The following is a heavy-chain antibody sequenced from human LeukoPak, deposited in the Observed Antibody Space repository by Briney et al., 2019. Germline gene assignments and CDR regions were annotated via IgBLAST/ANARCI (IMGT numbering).Heavy chain of an antibody. Sequence: GGSLRLSCAASGFTFISYGMHWLRQAPGKGLEWVAVIWYDGSNKYYADSVKGRFTISRDNSKNTLYLQMNSLRAEDTAVYYCAKDKSYSSGYSDYWGQGTLVTVSS. D-gene: IGHD3-22*01. J-gene: IGHJ4*02. V-gene: IGHV3-33*06. CDR1: GFTFISYG. CDR3: AKDKSYSSGYSDY. CDR2: IWYDGSNK.